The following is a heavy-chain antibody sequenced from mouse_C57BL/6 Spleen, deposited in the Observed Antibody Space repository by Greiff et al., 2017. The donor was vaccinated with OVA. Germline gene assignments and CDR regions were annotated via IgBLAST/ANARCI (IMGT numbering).Heavy chain of an antibody. D-gene: IGHD2-3*01. CDR3: ARERTDGNWYFDV. V-gene: IGHV1-64*01. CDR2: IHPNSGST. J-gene: IGHJ1*03. Sequence: VQLQQPGAELVKPGASVKLSCKASGYTFTSYWMHWVKQRPGQGLEWIGMIHPNSGSTNYNEKFKSKATLTVDKSSSTAYMQLSSLTSEDSAVYYCARERTDGNWYFDVWGTGTTVTVSS. CDR1: GYTFTSYW.